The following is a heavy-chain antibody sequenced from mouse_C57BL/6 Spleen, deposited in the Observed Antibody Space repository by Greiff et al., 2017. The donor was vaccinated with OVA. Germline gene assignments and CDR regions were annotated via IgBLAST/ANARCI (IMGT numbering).Heavy chain of an antibody. CDR3: RRKGSKYEYYFDY. V-gene: IGHV1-15*01. CDR2: IDPETGGT. D-gene: IGHD2-5*01. Sequence: QVQLQQSGAELVRPGASVTLSCKASGYTFTDYEMHWVKQTPVHGLEWIGAIDPETGGTAYNQKFKGKAILTADKSSSTAYMELRSLTSEDSAVYYCRRKGSKYEYYFDYWGQGTTLTVAS. CDR1: GYTFTDYE. J-gene: IGHJ2*01.